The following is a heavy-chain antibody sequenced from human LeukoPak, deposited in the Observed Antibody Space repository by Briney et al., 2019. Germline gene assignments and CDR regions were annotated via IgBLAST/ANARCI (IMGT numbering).Heavy chain of an antibody. CDR3: AKSNGYGLVDI. CDR1: GGSISSYY. Sequence: SETLSLTCTVSGGSISSYYWSWIRQPPGKGLEYIGYIYYSGYTNYNPSLKSRVTISVDTSRNQFSLKLNSVTAADTAVYYCAKSNGYGLVDIWGQGTMVTVSS. V-gene: IGHV4-59*12. J-gene: IGHJ3*02. CDR2: IYYSGYT. D-gene: IGHD3-10*01.